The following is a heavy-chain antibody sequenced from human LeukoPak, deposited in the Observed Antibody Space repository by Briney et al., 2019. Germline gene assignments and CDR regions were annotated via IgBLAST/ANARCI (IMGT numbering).Heavy chain of an antibody. CDR3: ARQKQQLVGIDY. Sequence: SETLSLTCTVSGGSISSSSYYWGWIRQPPGKGLEWIGSIYYSGSTYYNPSLKSRVTISVDTSKNQFSLKPSSVTAADTAVYYCARQKQQLVGIDYWGQGTLVTVSS. CDR2: IYYSGST. V-gene: IGHV4-39*01. J-gene: IGHJ4*02. CDR1: GGSISSSSYY. D-gene: IGHD6-13*01.